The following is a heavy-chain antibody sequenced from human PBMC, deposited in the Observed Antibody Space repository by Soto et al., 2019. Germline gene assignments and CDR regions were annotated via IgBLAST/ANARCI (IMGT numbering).Heavy chain of an antibody. Sequence: SVKVSCKASGGTFSSYAISWVRQAPGQGLEWMGGIIPIFGTANYAQKFQGRVTITADESTSTAYMELSSLRSEDTAVYYCAREVLQWLVRDYYYGMDVWGQGTTATVSS. D-gene: IGHD6-19*01. CDR1: GGTFSSYA. CDR3: AREVLQWLVRDYYYGMDV. V-gene: IGHV1-69*13. J-gene: IGHJ6*02. CDR2: IIPIFGTA.